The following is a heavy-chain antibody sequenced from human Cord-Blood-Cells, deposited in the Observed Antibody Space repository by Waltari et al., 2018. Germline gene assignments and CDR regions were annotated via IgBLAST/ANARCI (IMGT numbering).Heavy chain of an antibody. CDR2: IYYSGST. J-gene: IGHJ4*02. CDR3: ARDTVGATD. V-gene: IGHV4-59*01. D-gene: IGHD1-26*01. CDR1: GCSISSYY. Sequence: QVQLQESGPGLVKPSETLSLTCTVSGCSISSYYWSWIRQPPGKGLEWIGYIYYSGSTKYNPSLKSRVTISVDTSKNQFSLKLSSVTAADTAVYYCARDTVGATDWGQGTLVTVSS.